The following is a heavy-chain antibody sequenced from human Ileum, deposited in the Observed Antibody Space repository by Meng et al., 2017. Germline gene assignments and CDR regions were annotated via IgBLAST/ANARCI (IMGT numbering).Heavy chain of an antibody. V-gene: IGHV2-70*20. J-gene: IGHJ6*02. CDR3: ERIPSPDYYYGMDV. Sequence: SGPTLVKPTHILTLTCTFAGSSLSTERIGSSWVRQSPEKASRWLSLIDWDDDKYYRPSLRTRLTLSKDTSKNQVVLTMTYMDPVDTATYYCERIPSPDYYYGMDVWGQGTMVTVSS. CDR1: GSSLSTERIG. CDR2: IDWDDDK.